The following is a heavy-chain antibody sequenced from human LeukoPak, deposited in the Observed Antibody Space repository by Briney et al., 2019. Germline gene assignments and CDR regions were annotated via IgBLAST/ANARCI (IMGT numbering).Heavy chain of an antibody. CDR2: ISSSGSTI. Sequence: GGSLRLSCAASGFTFSDYYMSWIRQAPGKGLEWVSYISSSGSTIYYADSVKGRFTISRDNAKNPLYLQMNSLRAEGTAVYYCARDLRGYNYLRQVDAFDIWGQGTMVTVSS. V-gene: IGHV3-11*04. CDR1: GFTFSDYY. CDR3: ARDLRGYNYLRQVDAFDI. D-gene: IGHD5-24*01. J-gene: IGHJ3*02.